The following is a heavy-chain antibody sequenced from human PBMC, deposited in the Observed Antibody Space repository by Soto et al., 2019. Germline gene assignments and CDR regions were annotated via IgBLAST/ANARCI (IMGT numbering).Heavy chain of an antibody. Sequence: QITLKESGPPLVKPTQTLTLTCTFSGFSLSTSGVGVGWIRQPPGKALEWLALIYWDDDKRYSPSLRSRLTINNDTSKNQVVLTMTNMDPADTATYYCIQSRCGGDCLQSYASHYYYGLDVWGQGTTVAVSS. CDR2: IYWDDDK. D-gene: IGHD2-21*02. J-gene: IGHJ6*02. CDR3: IQSRCGGDCLQSYASHYYYGLDV. V-gene: IGHV2-5*02. CDR1: GFSLSTSGVG.